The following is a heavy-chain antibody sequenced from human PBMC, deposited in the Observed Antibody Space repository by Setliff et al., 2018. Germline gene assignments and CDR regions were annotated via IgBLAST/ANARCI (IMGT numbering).Heavy chain of an antibody. CDR1: GFTFTTFY. Sequence: ASVKVSCKTSGFTFTTFYIHWVRQAPGQGLEWMMMINPNGDRTTYAQKFQGRVTMTRDTSTSTVYMELSSLRSEDTAVYYCARSTSWFSTNYWGQGTQVTVSS. D-gene: IGHD2-2*01. V-gene: IGHV1-46*03. CDR3: ARSTSWFSTNY. J-gene: IGHJ4*02. CDR2: INPNGDRT.